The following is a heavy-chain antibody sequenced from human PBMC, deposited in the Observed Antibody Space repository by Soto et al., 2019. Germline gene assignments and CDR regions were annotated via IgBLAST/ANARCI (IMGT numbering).Heavy chain of an antibody. CDR3: ARDLGGIAAAGGFDP. V-gene: IGHV1-2*02. J-gene: IGHJ5*02. CDR1: GYTFTGYY. CDR2: INPNSGGT. D-gene: IGHD6-13*01. Sequence: ASVKVSCKASGYTFTGYYMHWVRQAPGQGLEWMGWINPNSGGTNYAQKFQGRVTMTRDTSISTAYMELSRLRSDDTAVYYCARDLGGIAAAGGFDPWGQGTLVTVSS.